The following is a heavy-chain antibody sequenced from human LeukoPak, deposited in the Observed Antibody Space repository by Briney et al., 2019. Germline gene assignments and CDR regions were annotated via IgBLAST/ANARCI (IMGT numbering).Heavy chain of an antibody. V-gene: IGHV1-69*13. J-gene: IGHJ6*02. CDR3: ASCIVVVHSEYYYYGMDV. Sequence: ASVKVSCKASGGTFSSYAISWVRQAPGQGLEWMGGIIPIFGTANYAQKFQGRVTITADESTSTAYMELSSLRSEDTAVYYCASCIVVVHSEYYYYGMDVWGQGTTVTVYS. D-gene: IGHD2-15*01. CDR1: GGTFSSYA. CDR2: IIPIFGTA.